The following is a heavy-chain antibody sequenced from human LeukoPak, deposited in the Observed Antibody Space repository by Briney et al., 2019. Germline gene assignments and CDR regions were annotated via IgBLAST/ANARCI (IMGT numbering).Heavy chain of an antibody. V-gene: IGHV4-59*01. D-gene: IGHD1-26*01. J-gene: IGHJ4*02. CDR3: ARSEVSVGAIRFDY. Sequence: SGTLSLTCTVSGGSISSYYWSWIRQPPGKGLEWIGYIYYSGSTNYNPSLKSRVTISVDTSKNQFSLKLSSVTAADTAVYYCARSEVSVGAIRFDYWGQGTLVTVSS. CDR1: GGSISSYY. CDR2: IYYSGST.